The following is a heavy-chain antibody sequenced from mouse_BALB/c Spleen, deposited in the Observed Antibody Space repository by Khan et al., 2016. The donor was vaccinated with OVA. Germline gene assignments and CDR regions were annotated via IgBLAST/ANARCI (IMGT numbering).Heavy chain of an antibody. J-gene: IGHJ3*01. V-gene: IGHV1-4*01. CDR3: ARDGAYYRNDGWFAY. Sequence: QVQLQQSGAELARPGASVKMSYKASGYTFTSYTIHWIKQRPGQGLEWIGYINPSSGYTNYNQKFKDKATLTEDKSSTTAYMQLSSMTSDDSAVYYFARDGAYYRNDGWFAYWGQGTLVTVSA. CDR2: INPSSGYT. D-gene: IGHD2-14*01. CDR1: GYTFTSYT.